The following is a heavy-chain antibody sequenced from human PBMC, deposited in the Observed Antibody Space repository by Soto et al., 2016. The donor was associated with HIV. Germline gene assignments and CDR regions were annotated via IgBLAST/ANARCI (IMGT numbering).Heavy chain of an antibody. V-gene: IGHV3-74*01. CDR1: GFTFSSYW. Sequence: EVQLVESGGRLVQPGGSLRLSCAASGFTFSSYWMHWVRQIPGKGLVWVSRINNDGSSSSYADSVKGRFTISRDNAKNTLYLQMRGLSAEDTGLYYCVRDLMTGFNERPTSDYWGQGTLVTVSS. CDR2: INNDGSSS. J-gene: IGHJ4*02. D-gene: IGHD2-15*01. CDR3: VRDLMTGFNERPTSDY.